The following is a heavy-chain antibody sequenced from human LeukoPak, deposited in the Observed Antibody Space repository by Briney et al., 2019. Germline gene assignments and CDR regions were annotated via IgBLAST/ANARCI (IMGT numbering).Heavy chain of an antibody. Sequence: GGSLRLSCAASGFTFSSYTMNWVRQAPGKGLEWVSYISASGSTEFYADSVKGRFTISRDNAKNSLYLQMNSLRDEDTAVYYCTRGRSAAGPLHYFDSWGQGTLVTVSS. CDR2: ISASGSTE. CDR3: TRGRSAAGPLHYFDS. J-gene: IGHJ4*02. CDR1: GFTFSSYT. D-gene: IGHD6-13*01. V-gene: IGHV3-48*02.